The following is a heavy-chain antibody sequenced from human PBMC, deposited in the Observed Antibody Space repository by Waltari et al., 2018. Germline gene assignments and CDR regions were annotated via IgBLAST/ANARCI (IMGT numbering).Heavy chain of an antibody. CDR1: GGTFSSYA. Sequence: QVQLVQSGAEVKKPGSSVKVSCKASGGTFSSYAISWVRQAPGQGLEWMGGIMPICGTANYAPKFHGRVTITADESTSTAYMELSSLRSEDTAVYYCASRYCSSTSCYGAFDIWGQGTMVTVSS. CDR3: ASRYCSSTSCYGAFDI. CDR2: IMPICGTA. D-gene: IGHD2-2*01. V-gene: IGHV1-69*01. J-gene: IGHJ3*02.